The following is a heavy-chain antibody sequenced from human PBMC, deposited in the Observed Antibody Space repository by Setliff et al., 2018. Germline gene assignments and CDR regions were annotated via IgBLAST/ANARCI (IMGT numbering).Heavy chain of an antibody. CDR3: ASYYYGSGSSYIPPHFDY. D-gene: IGHD3-10*01. Sequence: GGSLRLSCAASGIILSRSYMSWIRQAPGKGLEWVAYISSSATNAVYYTDSVKGRFTISRDNTRNSLYLQMNSLRAEDTAVYYCASYYYGSGSSYIPPHFDYCGLGTLVTVSS. CDR2: ISSSATNAV. V-gene: IGHV3-11*04. J-gene: IGHJ4*02. CDR1: GIILSRSY.